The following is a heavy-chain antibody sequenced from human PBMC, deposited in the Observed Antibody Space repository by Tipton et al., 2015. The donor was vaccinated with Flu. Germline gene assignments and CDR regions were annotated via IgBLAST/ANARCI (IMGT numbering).Heavy chain of an antibody. V-gene: IGHV1-2*02. J-gene: IGHJ4*02. CDR1: GYTVTDYY. CDR2: INPNSGGR. CDR3: ARRSWDY. Sequence: QLVQSGAEVKKPGASVRVSCRASGYTVTDYYTHWVRQAPGQGLEWMGWINPNSGGRKDAQKFQGRVSMTWDTSISTVYMELSRLKSDDTAVYYCARRSWDYWGQGPLVLVSS.